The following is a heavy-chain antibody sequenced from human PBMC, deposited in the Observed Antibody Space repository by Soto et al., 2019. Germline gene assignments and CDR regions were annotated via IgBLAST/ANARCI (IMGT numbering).Heavy chain of an antibody. Sequence: PXESLKISCKGSGYSFTSYWISWVRQMPGKGLEWMGRIDPSDSYTNYSPSFQGHATISADKSISTAYLQWSSLKASDTAMYYCARPIAAAGNYYYGMDVWGQGTTVTVSS. CDR2: IDPSDSYT. D-gene: IGHD6-13*01. J-gene: IGHJ6*02. CDR1: GYSFTSYW. CDR3: ARPIAAAGNYYYGMDV. V-gene: IGHV5-10-1*01.